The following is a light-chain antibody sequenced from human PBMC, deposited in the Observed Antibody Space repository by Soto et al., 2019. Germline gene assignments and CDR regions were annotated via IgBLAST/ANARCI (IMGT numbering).Light chain of an antibody. J-gene: IGKJ4*01. V-gene: IGKV3-11*01. CDR2: DAS. CDR3: QQRSDWIT. CDR1: QSVTNY. Sequence: EILLTQSPGTLSLSPGQGATLSCRASQSVTNYLAWYQHKPGQAPRLLIFDASRRATGVPARFSGSGSGTDFTLTISSLEPEDFAVYYCQQRSDWITFGGGTKVDIK.